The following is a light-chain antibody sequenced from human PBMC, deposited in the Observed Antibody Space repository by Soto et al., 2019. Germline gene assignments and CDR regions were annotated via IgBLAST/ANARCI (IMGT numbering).Light chain of an antibody. V-gene: IGKV3-20*01. Sequence: IVLTQAAGTLSLSPGERATLSCRASQSVTSSYLAWYQQKPGQAPRLLIYGASSRATGIPDRFSGSGSGTDFTLTISRLEPEDFAVYYCQQYVTSPLTFGGGTKVDIK. CDR2: GAS. CDR3: QQYVTSPLT. CDR1: QSVTSSY. J-gene: IGKJ4*01.